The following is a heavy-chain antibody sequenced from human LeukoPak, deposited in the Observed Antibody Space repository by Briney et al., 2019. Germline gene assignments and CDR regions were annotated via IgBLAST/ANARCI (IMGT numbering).Heavy chain of an antibody. CDR3: ARSYDFPHFDL. V-gene: IGHV1-69-2*01. J-gene: IGHJ2*01. CDR2: VDPEDGET. CDR1: GYTFTDYY. D-gene: IGHD3-3*01. Sequence: ASVEVSCKVSGYTFTDYYMHWVQQAPGKGLEWMGLVDPEDGETIYAEKFQGRVTITADTSTDTAYMELSSLRSEDTAMYYCARSYDFPHFDLWGRGTLVTVSS.